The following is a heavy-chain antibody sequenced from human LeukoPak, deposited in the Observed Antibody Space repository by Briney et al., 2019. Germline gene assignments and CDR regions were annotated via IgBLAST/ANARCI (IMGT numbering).Heavy chain of an antibody. D-gene: IGHD3-22*01. V-gene: IGHV1-18*01. CDR2: ISAYNGNT. CDR1: GYTFTSYG. Sequence: ASVKVSCKASGYTFTSYGISWVRQAPGQGLEWMGWISAYNGNTNYAQKLQGRVTMTTDTSTSTAYMELRSLRSDDTAAYYCAREPHYYDSSGYNSFDYWGQGTLVTVSS. CDR3: AREPHYYDSSGYNSFDY. J-gene: IGHJ4*02.